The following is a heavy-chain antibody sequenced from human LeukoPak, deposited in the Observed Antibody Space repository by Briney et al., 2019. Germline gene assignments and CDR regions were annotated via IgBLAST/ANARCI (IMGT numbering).Heavy chain of an antibody. V-gene: IGHV3-74*01. CDR3: ARSPSLGGFDY. CDR2: INIDGSTT. Sequence: PGGSLRLSCATSGFSFSICWMHWVRQAPGKGLVWVSRINIDGSTTNYADSVKGRFTISRDNAKNTLYLQMNSLRAEDTAVYYCARSPSLGGFDYWGQGTLVTVSS. J-gene: IGHJ4*02. CDR1: GFSFSICW. D-gene: IGHD3-16*01.